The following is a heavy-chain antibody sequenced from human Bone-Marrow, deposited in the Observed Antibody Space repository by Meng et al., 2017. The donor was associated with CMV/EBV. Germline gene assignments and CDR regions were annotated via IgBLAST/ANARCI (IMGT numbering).Heavy chain of an antibody. CDR1: GFTFSSYA. D-gene: IGHD3-10*01. CDR2: ISYDGSNK. V-gene: IGHV3-30-3*01. Sequence: GESLKISCAASGFTFSSYAMHWVRQAPGKGLEWVAVISYDGSNKYYADSVKGRFTISRDNSKNTLYLQMNSLRAEDTAVYYCARDRRVSFGELVDAFDIWGPGTMVPVAS. J-gene: IGHJ3*02. CDR3: ARDRRVSFGELVDAFDI.